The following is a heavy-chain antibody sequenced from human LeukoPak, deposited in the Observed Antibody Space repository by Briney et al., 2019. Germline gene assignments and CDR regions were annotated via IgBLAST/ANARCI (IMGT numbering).Heavy chain of an antibody. CDR1: GDSISSGDYY. Sequence: PSETLSLTCTVSGDSISSGDYYWSWIRQPAGKGLEWIGRISSSGSTNYNPSLKSRVTISVDTSKNQFSLRLSSVTAADTAVYYCARGFQFWGDIVVVVAAHDAFDIWGQGTMVTVSS. V-gene: IGHV4-61*02. D-gene: IGHD2-15*01. CDR2: ISSSGST. J-gene: IGHJ3*02. CDR3: ARGFQFWGDIVVVVAAHDAFDI.